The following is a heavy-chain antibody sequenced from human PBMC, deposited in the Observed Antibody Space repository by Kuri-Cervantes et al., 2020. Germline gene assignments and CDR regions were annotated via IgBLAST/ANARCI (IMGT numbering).Heavy chain of an antibody. CDR2: IYYSGST. Sequence: SETLSRTCTVSGGSISSSSYYWGWIRQPPGKGLEWIGSIYYSGSTYYNPSLKSRVTISVDTSKNQFSLKLSSVTAADTAVYYCARGLHYDFWSGYYTPYGMDVWGQGTTVTVSS. J-gene: IGHJ6*02. CDR3: ARGLHYDFWSGYYTPYGMDV. V-gene: IGHV4-39*01. D-gene: IGHD3-3*01. CDR1: GGSISSSSYY.